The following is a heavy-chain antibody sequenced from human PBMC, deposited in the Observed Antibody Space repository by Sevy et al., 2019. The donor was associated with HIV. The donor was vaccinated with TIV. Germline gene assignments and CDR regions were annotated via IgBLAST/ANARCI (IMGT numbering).Heavy chain of an antibody. CDR1: GFTFSSYE. J-gene: IGHJ4*02. V-gene: IGHV3-48*03. CDR3: AGGVVIGTTFDY. D-gene: IGHD3-22*01. Sequence: GGSLRLSCAASGFTFSSYEMNWVRQAPGKGLEWVSYISSSGSLIYYADSVKGRFTISRDNAKNSLYLQMNSLRAEDTAAYYCAGGVVIGTTFDYWGQGTLVTVSS. CDR2: ISSSGSLI.